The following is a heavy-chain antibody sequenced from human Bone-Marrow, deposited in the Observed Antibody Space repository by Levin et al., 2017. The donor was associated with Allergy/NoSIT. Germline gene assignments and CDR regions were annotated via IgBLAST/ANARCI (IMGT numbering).Heavy chain of an antibody. V-gene: IGHV3-33*01. Sequence: GESLKISCAASGFTFSSYGMHWVRQAPGKGLEWVAVIWYDGSNKYYADSVKGRFTISRDNSKNTLYLQMNSLRAEDTAVYYCARGNAGYSSGWYRKTLDAFDIWGQGTMVTVSS. D-gene: IGHD6-19*01. CDR3: ARGNAGYSSGWYRKTLDAFDI. J-gene: IGHJ3*02. CDR2: IWYDGSNK. CDR1: GFTFSSYG.